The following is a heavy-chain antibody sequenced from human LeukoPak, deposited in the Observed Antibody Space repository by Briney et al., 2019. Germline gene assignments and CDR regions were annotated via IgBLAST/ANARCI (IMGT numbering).Heavy chain of an antibody. CDR2: IGASDGTT. CDR3: AKVHDFYCSGGSCYLDY. D-gene: IGHD2-15*01. J-gene: IGHJ4*02. Sequence: GGSLRLSCAASGFTFSNRSMSWVRQAPGKGLEWVSTIGASDGTTYYADSVKGRFTISRDNSKNTLYLQMNSLRAEDTAVYYCAKVHDFYCSGGSCYLDYWGQGTLVTVSS. V-gene: IGHV3-23*01. CDR1: GFTFSNRS.